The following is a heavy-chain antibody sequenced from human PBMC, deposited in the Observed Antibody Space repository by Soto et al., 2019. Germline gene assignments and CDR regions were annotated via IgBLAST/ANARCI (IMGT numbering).Heavy chain of an antibody. CDR2: ITTHNDNT. V-gene: IGHV1-18*04. J-gene: IGHJ4*02. CDR3: ARAAGSRTLIFDY. D-gene: IGHD6-19*01. CDR1: GYTFSSYG. Sequence: QVQLVQSGAEVKKPGASVKVSCKASGYTFSSYGISWVRQAPGQGLEWMGWITTHNDNTNYAQKLQGRVTMTTDTFTRTAYMELRSLRSDDTAFYYCARAAGSRTLIFDYWGQGTLVTVSS.